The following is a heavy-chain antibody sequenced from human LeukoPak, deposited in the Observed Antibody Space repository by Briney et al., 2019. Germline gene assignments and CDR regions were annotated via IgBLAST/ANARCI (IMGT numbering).Heavy chain of an antibody. D-gene: IGHD6-13*01. J-gene: IGHJ5*01. CDR3: VRFVSAATAGRSTGFDS. CDR2: ISWNSGSI. CDR1: GFTFDDYA. V-gene: IGHV3-9*01. Sequence: PGRSLRLSCAASGFTFDDYAMHWVRQAPGKGLEWVSGISWNSGSIGYADSVKGRFTISRDNAKNSLYLQMNSLRAEDTAVYYCVRFVSAATAGRSTGFDSWGQGTLVTVSS.